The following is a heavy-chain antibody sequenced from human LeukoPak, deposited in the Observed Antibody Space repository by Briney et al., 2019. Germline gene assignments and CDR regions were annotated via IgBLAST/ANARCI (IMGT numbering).Heavy chain of an antibody. CDR2: INPNSGGT. V-gene: IGHV1-2*02. D-gene: IGHD3-22*01. CDR3: ARDDPSYWDDSSGYYLVEDY. J-gene: IGHJ4*02. CDR1: GYTFTGYY. Sequence: GASVKVSCKASGYTFTGYYMHWVRQAPGQGLEWMGWINPNSGGTNYAQKFQGRVTMTRDTSISTAYMELSRLRSDDTAVYYCARDDPSYWDDSSGYYLVEDYWGQGTLVTVSS.